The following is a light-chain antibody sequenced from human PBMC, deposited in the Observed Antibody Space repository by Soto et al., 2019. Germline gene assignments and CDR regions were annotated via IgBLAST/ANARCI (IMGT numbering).Light chain of an antibody. CDR2: DAF. V-gene: IGKV1-33*01. J-gene: IGKJ3*01. CDR1: QDITNY. CDR3: QQAASLPQT. Sequence: DIQMTQSPSSLSASIGDNVTMTCQASQDITNYLNWYQQKAGKPPKLLIFDAFSLEEGVPSRFSGSGSGTEFTLSITSLRPEDLGTYYCQQAASLPQTFGPGTTVDVK.